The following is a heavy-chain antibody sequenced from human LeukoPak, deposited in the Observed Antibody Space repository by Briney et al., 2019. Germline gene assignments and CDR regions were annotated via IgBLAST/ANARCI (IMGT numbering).Heavy chain of an antibody. CDR2: INPNSGAT. CDR3: ATSDY. Sequence: ASAKVSCKASGYTFTGYYMDWVRQAPGQGLEWMGWINPNSGATNYAQKFQGRVTMTRDTSISTAYLELSRLRSDDTAMYYCATSDYWGQGTLVTVSS. CDR1: GYTFTGYY. V-gene: IGHV1-2*02. J-gene: IGHJ4*02.